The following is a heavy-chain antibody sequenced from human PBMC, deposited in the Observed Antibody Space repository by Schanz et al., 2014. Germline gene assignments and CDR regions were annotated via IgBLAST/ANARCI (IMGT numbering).Heavy chain of an antibody. Sequence: EVHLLESGGGLVPPGGSLRLSCAASGFTFTNYAMSWVRQAPGKGLEWVSAISASGGTTYYADSVKGRFTISRDNSKNTLYLQMSSLRADDTAVYYCAKAADWPVTRFDPWGQGTLVTVSS. CDR1: GFTFTNYA. V-gene: IGHV3-23*01. D-gene: IGHD3-9*01. CDR3: AKAADWPVTRFDP. J-gene: IGHJ5*02. CDR2: ISASGGTT.